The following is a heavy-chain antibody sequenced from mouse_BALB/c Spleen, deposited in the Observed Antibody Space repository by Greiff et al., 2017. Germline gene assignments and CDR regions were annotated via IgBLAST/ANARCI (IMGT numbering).Heavy chain of an antibody. D-gene: IGHD2-3*01. Sequence: EVMLVESGGGLVQPGGSRKLSCAASGFTFSSFGMHWVRQAPEKGLEWVAYISSGSSTIYYADTVKGRFTISRDNHKNTLFLQMTSLRSEDTAMYYCARWMGYYAMDYWGQGTSVTVSS. J-gene: IGHJ4*01. V-gene: IGHV5-17*02. CDR1: GFTFSSFG. CDR2: ISSGSSTI. CDR3: ARWMGYYAMDY.